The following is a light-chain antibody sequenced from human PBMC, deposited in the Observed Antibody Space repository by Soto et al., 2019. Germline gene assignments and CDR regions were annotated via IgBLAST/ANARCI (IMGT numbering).Light chain of an antibody. Sequence: QSVLTQPPSVSGAPGQRVTISCTGSRSNIGAGYDVHWYQQLPGTAPKLLIYGTNNRPSGVPDRFSGSKSGMSASLAITGLQAADEANHYCCSYAGSQVFGGGTKVTVL. J-gene: IGLJ2*01. CDR3: CSYAGSQV. V-gene: IGLV1-40*01. CDR1: RSNIGAGYD. CDR2: GTN.